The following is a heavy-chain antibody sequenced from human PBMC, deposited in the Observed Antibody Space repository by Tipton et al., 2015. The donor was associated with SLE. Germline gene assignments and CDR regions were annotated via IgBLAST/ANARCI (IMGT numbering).Heavy chain of an antibody. D-gene: IGHD2-2*02. J-gene: IGHJ5*02. V-gene: IGHV4-39*01. CDR1: GASISTSSYY. CDR3: ARPLGYCSSTSCYNYFAP. Sequence: TLSLTCSVSGASISTSSYYWGWIRQPPGKGLQWIGTIYYTGRTFYNASLKSRVTISVDTSKNEFSLNLSSVTAADTAVYYCARPLGYCSSTSCYNYFAPWGQGTLVTVSS. CDR2: IYYTGRT.